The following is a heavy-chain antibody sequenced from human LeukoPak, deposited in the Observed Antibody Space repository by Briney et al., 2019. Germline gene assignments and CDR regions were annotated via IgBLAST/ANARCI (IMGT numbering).Heavy chain of an antibody. V-gene: IGHV3-21*01. CDR3: ARAPDGYCGGDCFFDY. J-gene: IGHJ4*02. Sequence: GGSLRLSCAASGFTFSSYSMNWVRQAPGKGLEWVSSIGSSSSYIYYADSVKGRFTISRDNAKNSLYLQMSSLRAEDTAVYYCARAPDGYCGGDCFFDYWGQGTLVTVSS. CDR1: GFTFSSYS. CDR2: IGSSSSYI. D-gene: IGHD2-21*01.